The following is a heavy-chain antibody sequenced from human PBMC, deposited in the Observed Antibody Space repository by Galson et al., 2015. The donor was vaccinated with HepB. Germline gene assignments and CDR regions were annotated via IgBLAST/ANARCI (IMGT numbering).Heavy chain of an antibody. D-gene: IGHD3-22*01. V-gene: IGHV3-48*04. CDR3: ARAHVYDSSGYYY. J-gene: IGHJ4*02. CDR1: GFTFSSYS. Sequence: SLRLSCAASGFTFSSYSMNWVRQAPGKGLEWVSYISSSSSTIYYADSVKGRFTISRDNAKNSLYLQMNSLRAEDTAVYYCARAHVYDSSGYYYWGQGTLVTVSS. CDR2: ISSSSSTI.